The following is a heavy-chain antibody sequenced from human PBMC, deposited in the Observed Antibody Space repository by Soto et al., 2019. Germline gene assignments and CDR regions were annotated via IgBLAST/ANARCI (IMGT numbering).Heavy chain of an antibody. CDR1: GDTFTFYS. CDR3: ASSYGSGYRAFDD. CDR2: INPTLSMS. V-gene: IGHV1-69*02. D-gene: IGHD3-10*01. Sequence: QVQLVQSGAEVKKPGSSVRVSCKASGDTFTFYSIHWVRQAPGLGLEWMGRINPTLSMSNYAQMFQGRVKMSAYKSTSTAYIDLSSVSSEDMAMYYCASSYGSGYRAFDDWGQGALVTVSS. J-gene: IGHJ4*02.